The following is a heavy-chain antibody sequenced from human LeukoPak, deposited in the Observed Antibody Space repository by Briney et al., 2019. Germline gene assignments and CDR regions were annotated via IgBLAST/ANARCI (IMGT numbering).Heavy chain of an antibody. J-gene: IGHJ6*03. Sequence: PSETLSLTCAVYGGSFSGYYWSWIRQPPGKGLEWIGEINHSGSTNYNPSLKSRVTISVDTSKNLFSLKLSSVTAADTAVYYCARGKRITMVRGPYYYYMDVWGKGTTVTVSS. CDR1: GGSFSGYY. CDR2: INHSGST. V-gene: IGHV4-34*01. CDR3: ARGKRITMVRGPYYYYMDV. D-gene: IGHD3-10*01.